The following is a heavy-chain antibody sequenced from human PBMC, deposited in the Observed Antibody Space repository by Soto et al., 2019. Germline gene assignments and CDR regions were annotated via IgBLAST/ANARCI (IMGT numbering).Heavy chain of an antibody. CDR1: GGSISSGDYY. Sequence: QVQLQESGPGLVKPSPTLSLTCTVSGGSISSGDYYWSLIRQPTGKGLEWIGSIYYSGSTYYNPSLKRRVTISVATSKSQFSLKLSSVTAADTAVYYCARVERVPAADNTAFDIWGQGTMVTVSS. D-gene: IGHD2-2*01. V-gene: IGHV4-30-4*01. CDR2: IYYSGST. CDR3: ARVERVPAADNTAFDI. J-gene: IGHJ3*02.